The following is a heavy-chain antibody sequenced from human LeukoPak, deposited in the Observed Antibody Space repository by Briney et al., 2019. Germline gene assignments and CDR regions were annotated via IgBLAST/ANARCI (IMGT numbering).Heavy chain of an antibody. CDR3: ARHSSGFTLFDY. CDR2: INHSGIT. CDR1: GGSFNDYY. D-gene: IGHD6-25*01. V-gene: IGHV4-34*01. Sequence: ETLSLTCAVYGGSFNDYYWSWVRQPPGKGLQWIGKINHSGITDYNPSLKSRLTMSVDTSKNQFSLKLSSVTAADTAVYYCARHSSGFTLFDYWGQGTLVTVSS. J-gene: IGHJ4*02.